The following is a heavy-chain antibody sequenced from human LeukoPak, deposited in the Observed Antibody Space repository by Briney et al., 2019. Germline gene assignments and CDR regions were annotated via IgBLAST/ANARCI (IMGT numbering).Heavy chain of an antibody. CDR2: MNPDSGNT. J-gene: IGHJ3*02. D-gene: IGHD6-13*01. CDR1: GYTFTSYD. V-gene: IGHV1-18*01. CDR3: ARDLGQQQLVPLPDAFDI. Sequence: ASVKVSCKASGYTFTSYDITWVRQATGQGLEWMGWMNPDSGNTGYAQKLQGRVTMTTDTSTSTAYMELRSLRSDDTAVYYCARDLGQQQLVPLPDAFDIWGQGTMVTVSS.